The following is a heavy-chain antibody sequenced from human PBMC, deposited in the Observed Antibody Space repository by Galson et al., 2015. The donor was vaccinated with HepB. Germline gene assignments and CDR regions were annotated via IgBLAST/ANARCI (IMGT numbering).Heavy chain of an antibody. D-gene: IGHD1-14*01. V-gene: IGHV3-33*01. Sequence: SLRLSCAASGFTFRSYGMHWVRQAPGKGLEWVAVIWYDGSNKYYADSVKGRFTISRDNSKNTLYLQLNSLRAEDTAVYYCARPLSENLGAFDIWGQGTMVTVSS. CDR2: IWYDGSNK. CDR1: GFTFRSYG. J-gene: IGHJ3*02. CDR3: ARPLSENLGAFDI.